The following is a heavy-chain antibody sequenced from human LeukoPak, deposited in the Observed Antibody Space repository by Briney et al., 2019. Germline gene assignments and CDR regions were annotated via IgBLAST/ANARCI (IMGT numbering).Heavy chain of an antibody. Sequence: GGSLRLSCAASGFTFSSYGMHWVRQAPGKGLEWVAFIRSDGSNKYHADSVKGRFTVSRDNSKNTLYLHLNSLRAEDTATYYCAKAVRYSSSWYDYWGQGTLVTVSS. CDR1: GFTFSSYG. J-gene: IGHJ4*02. CDR3: AKAVRYSSSWYDY. D-gene: IGHD6-13*01. CDR2: IRSDGSNK. V-gene: IGHV3-30*02.